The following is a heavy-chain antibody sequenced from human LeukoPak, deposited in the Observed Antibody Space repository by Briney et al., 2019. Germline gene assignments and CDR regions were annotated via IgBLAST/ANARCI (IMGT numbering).Heavy chain of an antibody. CDR1: GGSINNYY. V-gene: IGHV4-4*07. D-gene: IGHD6-13*01. CDR3: ARGTGYSSSWYNPNYYYYYMDV. J-gene: IGHJ6*03. CDR2: TYSSGST. Sequence: PSETLSLTCTVSGGSINNYYWSWIRQPAGKGLEWIGLTYSSGSTSYNPSLKSRVTMSVDTSKKQFSLKLSSVTAADTAVYYCARGTGYSSSWYNPNYYYYYMDVWGKGTTVTVSS.